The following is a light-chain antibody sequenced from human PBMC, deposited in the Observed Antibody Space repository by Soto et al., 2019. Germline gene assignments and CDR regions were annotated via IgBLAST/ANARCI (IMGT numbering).Light chain of an antibody. V-gene: IGKV1-17*01. CDR2: AAS. J-gene: IGKJ2*01. CDR3: LQYYDYPYT. CDR1: QGIRSD. Sequence: DIQMTQFPSSLSAAVEDRVTITCRASQGIRSDLAWYQHKPGKPPKRLIYAASSLQSGVPSRFSGSGSGAKFTLTITSLQPEDFATYYCLQYYDYPYTFGQGTRLE.